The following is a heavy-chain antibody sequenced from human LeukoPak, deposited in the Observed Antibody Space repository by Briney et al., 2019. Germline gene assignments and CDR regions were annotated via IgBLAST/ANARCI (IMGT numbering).Heavy chain of an antibody. CDR1: GFTFSSYA. D-gene: IGHD3-10*01. Sequence: GGSLRLSCSASGFTFSSYAMHWVRQAPGKGLEYVSAISSNGGSTYYADSVKGRFTISRDNSKNTLYLQMSSLRAEDTAVYYCVKHYALWLGELVESDYWGQGTLVTVSS. V-gene: IGHV3-64D*06. CDR3: VKHYALWLGELVESDY. J-gene: IGHJ4*02. CDR2: ISSNGGST.